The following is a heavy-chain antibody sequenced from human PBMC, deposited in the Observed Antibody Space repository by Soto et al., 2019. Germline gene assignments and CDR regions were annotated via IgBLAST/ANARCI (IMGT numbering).Heavy chain of an antibody. CDR2: IYSGGST. V-gene: IGHV3-66*01. Sequence: EVQLVESGGGLVQPGGSLRLSCAASGFTVSSNYMSWVRQAPGKGLEWVSVIYSGGSTYYSDSVKGRFTISRDNATNTLYLQMNSLRAEDTAVDYCGRDRIPTGMDVWGQGTPVTVSS. CDR1: GFTVSSNY. J-gene: IGHJ6*02. CDR3: GRDRIPTGMDV.